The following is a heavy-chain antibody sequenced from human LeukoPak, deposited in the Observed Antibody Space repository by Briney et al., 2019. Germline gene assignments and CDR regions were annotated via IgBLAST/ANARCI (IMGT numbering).Heavy chain of an antibody. CDR1: GFTFSSYS. D-gene: IGHD5-12*01. J-gene: IGHJ4*02. Sequence: GGSLRLSCAASGFTFSSYSMNWVRQAPGKGLEWVSSISSSSSYIYYADSVKGRFTISRDNAKNSLYLQMNSLRAEDTAVYYCARDVSSIVATNPTFDYWGQGTLVTVSS. CDR3: ARDVSSIVATNPTFDY. CDR2: ISSSSSYI. V-gene: IGHV3-21*01.